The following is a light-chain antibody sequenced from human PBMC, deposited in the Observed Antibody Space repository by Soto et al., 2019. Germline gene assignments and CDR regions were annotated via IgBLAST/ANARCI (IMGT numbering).Light chain of an antibody. V-gene: IGLV2-14*01. CDR3: SSYTTNNTGGYV. CDR1: SSDVGAYNY. Sequence: QSALTQPASVSGSPGQSITISCTGTSSDVGAYNYVSWYQQYPGKAPKLMIYEVNNRPSGVSNRFSGSRSGSTASLTISGLQAEDEADYYCSSYTTNNTGGYVFGTGTKLTVL. CDR2: EVN. J-gene: IGLJ1*01.